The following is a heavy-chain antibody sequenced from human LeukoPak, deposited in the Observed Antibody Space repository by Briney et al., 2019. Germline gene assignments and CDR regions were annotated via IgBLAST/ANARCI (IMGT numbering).Heavy chain of an antibody. V-gene: IGHV4-61*02. D-gene: IGHD3-22*01. J-gene: IGHJ6*02. Sequence: SQTLSLTCTVSGGSISSGSYYWSWIRQPAGKGLEWIGRIYTSGSTNYNPSLKSRVTISVDKSKNQFSLKLSSVTAADTAVYYCARVRYYDSTYYGMDVWGQGTTVTVSS. CDR2: IYTSGST. CDR1: GGSISSGSYY. CDR3: ARVRYYDSTYYGMDV.